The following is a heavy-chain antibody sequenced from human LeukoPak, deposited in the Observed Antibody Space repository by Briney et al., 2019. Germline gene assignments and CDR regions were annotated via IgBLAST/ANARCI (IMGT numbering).Heavy chain of an antibody. CDR1: GGSFSGYY. V-gene: IGHV4-34*01. Sequence: KPSETLSLTCAVYGGSFSGYYWSWIRQPPGKGLEWIGEINHSGSTNYNPSLKSRVTISVDTSKNQFSLKLSSVTAADTAVYYCARDLGSSTSYYYYYGMDVWGQGTTVTVSS. J-gene: IGHJ6*02. CDR3: ARDLGSSTSYYYYYGMDV. CDR2: INHSGST. D-gene: IGHD2-2*01.